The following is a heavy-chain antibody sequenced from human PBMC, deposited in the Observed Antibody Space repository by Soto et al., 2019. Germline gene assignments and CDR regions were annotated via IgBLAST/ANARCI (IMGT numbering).Heavy chain of an antibody. CDR2: IITILGIA. CDR1: GGTFSSYT. CDR3: ARDREDIVVVPAAIRGGYYFDY. J-gene: IGHJ4*02. D-gene: IGHD2-2*01. V-gene: IGHV1-69*08. Sequence: QVQLVQSGAEVKKPGSSVKVSCKASGGTFSSYTISWVRQAPGQGLEWMGRIITILGIANYAQKFQGRVMITADKSTSTAYMELSSLRSEDTSVYYCARDREDIVVVPAAIRGGYYFDYWGQGTLVTVSS.